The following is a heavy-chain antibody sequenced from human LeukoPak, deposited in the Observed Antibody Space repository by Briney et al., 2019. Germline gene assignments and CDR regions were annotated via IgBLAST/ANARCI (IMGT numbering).Heavy chain of an antibody. CDR3: ASHRIAAAVTALFGY. D-gene: IGHD6-13*01. CDR2: IDTDGSTT. J-gene: IGHJ4*02. Sequence: PGGSLRLSCAASGFTISSYWMHWVRQAPGKGPVWVSRIDTDGSTTSYADSVKGRFTISRDNAKNTLYLQMTSLRAEDTAVYYCASHRIAAAVTALFGYWGQGTLVTVSS. CDR1: GFTISSYW. V-gene: IGHV3-74*01.